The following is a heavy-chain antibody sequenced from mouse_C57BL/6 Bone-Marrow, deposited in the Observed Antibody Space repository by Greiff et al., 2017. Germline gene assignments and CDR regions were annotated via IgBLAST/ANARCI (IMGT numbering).Heavy chain of an antibody. Sequence: QVQLQQPGAELVKPGASVKLSCKASGYTFTSYWMQWVKQRPGQGLEWIGAIDPSASYTNYNQKFEGKATLTVDTSSSTAYMQLSSLTSEDSAVYYCAIVHDGYYPDYWGQGTTLTVSS. CDR3: AIVHDGYYPDY. CDR2: IDPSASYT. J-gene: IGHJ2*01. CDR1: GYTFTSYW. D-gene: IGHD2-3*01. V-gene: IGHV1-50*01.